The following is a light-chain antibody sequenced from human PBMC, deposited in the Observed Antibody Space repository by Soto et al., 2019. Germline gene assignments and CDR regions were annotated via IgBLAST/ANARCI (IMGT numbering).Light chain of an antibody. CDR2: EGS. J-gene: IGLJ3*02. CDR1: SSDIGRYNV. CDR3: CSYAGSGTFVV. Sequence: HSALTQPDSVSGSPGQSITISCTGSSSDIGRYNVVSWYQQHPGKAHKLIIYEGSKRPSGVSDRFSGSKSGTTASLTISGLQAEDEADYYCCSYAGSGTFVVLVGGTKLTVL. V-gene: IGLV2-23*03.